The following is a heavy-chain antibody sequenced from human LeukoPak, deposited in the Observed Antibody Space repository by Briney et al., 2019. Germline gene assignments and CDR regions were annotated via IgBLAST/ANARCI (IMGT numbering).Heavy chain of an antibody. CDR1: GXTFSDYD. CDR3: ARGKWFDP. Sequence: GGSLRLSCAASGXTFSDYDMSWVRQAPGKGLEWVSSISASNYIYYADSPKGRFTISRDNTKNSLYLQMDGLRAEDTALYYCARGKWFDPWGQGTLVTVSS. J-gene: IGHJ5*02. V-gene: IGHV3-69-1*01. CDR2: ISASNYI.